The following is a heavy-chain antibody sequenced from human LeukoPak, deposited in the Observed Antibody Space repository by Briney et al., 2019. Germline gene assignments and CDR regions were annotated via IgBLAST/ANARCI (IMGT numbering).Heavy chain of an antibody. Sequence: ASVKVSCKASGYTFTSYGISWVRQAPGQGLEWMGWISAYNGNTNYAQKLQGRVTMTTDTSTSTAYMELRSLRSDDTAVYHCAREGTIFGVVINYFDYWGQGTLVTVSS. CDR2: ISAYNGNT. J-gene: IGHJ4*02. CDR1: GYTFTSYG. D-gene: IGHD3-3*01. CDR3: AREGTIFGVVINYFDY. V-gene: IGHV1-18*01.